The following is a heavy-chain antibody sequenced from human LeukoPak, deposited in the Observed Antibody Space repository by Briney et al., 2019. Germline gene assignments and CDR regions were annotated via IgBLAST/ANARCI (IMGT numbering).Heavy chain of an antibody. V-gene: IGHV3-49*03. J-gene: IGHJ4*02. CDR2: ITSKPYGETR. CDR1: GFTFGDYA. CDR3: AKARNAVAGTGYYFDN. D-gene: IGHD6-19*01. Sequence: GGSLRLSCRTSGFTFGDYAMSWFRQAPGKGLEWVGFITSKPYGETREYAASVKGRFAISRDDSKSIAYLQMNSLQTEDTAVYYCAKARNAVAGTGYYFDNWGQGTLVTVSS.